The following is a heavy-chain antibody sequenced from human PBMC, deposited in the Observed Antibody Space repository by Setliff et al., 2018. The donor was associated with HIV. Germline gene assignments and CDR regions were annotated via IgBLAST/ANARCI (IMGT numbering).Heavy chain of an antibody. V-gene: IGHV1-46*01. CDR2: INPTGGST. CDR3: ARDFPMIVVVIFKGQNYYGMDV. CDR1: GFTLTNHF. Sequence: ASVKVSCKASGFTLTNHFIHWVRQAPGQGLEWMGVINPTGGSTRNTQKFQGRVAMTRDTSTSTVYMELSSLRSEDTAVYYCARDFPMIVVVIFKGQNYYGMDVWGQGTTVTV. J-gene: IGHJ6*02. D-gene: IGHD3-22*01.